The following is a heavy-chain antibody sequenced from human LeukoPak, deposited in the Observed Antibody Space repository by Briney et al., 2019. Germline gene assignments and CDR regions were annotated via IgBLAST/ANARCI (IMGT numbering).Heavy chain of an antibody. D-gene: IGHD2-21*02. CDR2: INAGNGNT. J-gene: IGHJ4*02. CDR3: ARDIVVVTAMFYFDY. Sequence: ASVKVSCKASGYTFTSYAIHWVRQAPGQRLEWMGWINAGNGNTKYSQKFQDRVTITRDTSASTAYMELSSLRSGDTAVYYCARDIVVVTAMFYFDYWGQGTLVTVSS. V-gene: IGHV1-3*01. CDR1: GYTFTSYA.